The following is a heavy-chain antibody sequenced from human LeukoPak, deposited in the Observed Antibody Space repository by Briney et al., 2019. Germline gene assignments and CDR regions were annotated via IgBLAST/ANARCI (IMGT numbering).Heavy chain of an antibody. CDR1: GVSISSYY. CDR3: ARDSSTYDY. J-gene: IGHJ4*02. V-gene: IGHV4-59*08. CDR2: IYDSGST. Sequence: PSETLSLTCTVSGVSISSYYWSWIRQPPGKGLEWIGYIYDSGSTNYNPSLKSRVTILVDTSKNQFSLKLSSVTAADTAVYYCARDSSTYDYWGQGTLVTVSS. D-gene: IGHD6-13*01.